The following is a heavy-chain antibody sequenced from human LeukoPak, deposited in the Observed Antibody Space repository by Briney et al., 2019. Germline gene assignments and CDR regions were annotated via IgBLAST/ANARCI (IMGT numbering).Heavy chain of an antibody. D-gene: IGHD6-19*01. V-gene: IGHV3-53*01. Sequence: GGSLRLSCAASGLTVSSNYMSWVRQAPGKGLEWVSVIYSGGSTYYADSVKGRFTISRVNSKNTLYLQMNSLRPEDTAVYYCAKERLAVAGTNYFDYWAREPWSPSPQ. J-gene: IGHJ4*02. CDR3: AKERLAVAGTNYFDY. CDR2: IYSGGST. CDR1: GLTVSSNY.